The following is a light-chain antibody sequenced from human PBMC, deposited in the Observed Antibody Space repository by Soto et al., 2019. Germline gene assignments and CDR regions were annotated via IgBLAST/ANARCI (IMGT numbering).Light chain of an antibody. CDR2: GAS. V-gene: IGKV1-5*01. Sequence: DIQMTQSPPTLSASVGDRVTITCRASQSIRHYLAWYQQMPGKAPKLLIYGASTLQSGVPSRFSGSGSWTEFTLTTSSLQPDDFGTYFCQHHNSYSQTFGQGTKVEIK. CDR3: QHHNSYSQT. J-gene: IGKJ1*01. CDR1: QSIRHY.